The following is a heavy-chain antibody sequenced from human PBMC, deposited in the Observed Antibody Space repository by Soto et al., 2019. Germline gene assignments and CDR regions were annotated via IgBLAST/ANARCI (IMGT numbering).Heavy chain of an antibody. CDR2: ISSSSSYT. CDR3: ARDRDALYSYYGMDV. J-gene: IGHJ6*02. CDR1: GFTFSDYY. V-gene: IGHV3-11*06. Sequence: QVQLVESGGGLVKPGGSLRLSCSASGFTFSDYYMNWIRQAPGKGLECVSYISSSSSYTNYADSVKGRFTISRDNAKRSLYLQMNSLRADDTAVYYCARDRDALYSYYGMDVWGQGTAVTVSS.